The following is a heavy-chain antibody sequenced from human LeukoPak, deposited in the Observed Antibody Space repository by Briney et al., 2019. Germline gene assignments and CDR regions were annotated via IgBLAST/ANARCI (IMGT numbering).Heavy chain of an antibody. CDR2: INNDGSST. CDR3: ARAYCSSTSCHRGYYFDY. Sequence: GGSLRLSCAASGFSFSSYWMHWVRQAPGKGLVWVSHINNDGSSTDYADSVKGRFTISRDNAKNTLYLQMNSLRAEDTAVYYCARAYCSSTSCHRGYYFDYWGQGTLVTVPS. D-gene: IGHD2-2*01. V-gene: IGHV3-74*01. CDR1: GFSFSSYW. J-gene: IGHJ4*02.